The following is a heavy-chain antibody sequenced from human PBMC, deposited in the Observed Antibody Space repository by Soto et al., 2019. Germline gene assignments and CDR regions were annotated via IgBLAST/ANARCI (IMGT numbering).Heavy chain of an antibody. CDR1: GFIFASYA. D-gene: IGHD2-21*01. CDR2: ISGSAGTT. CDR3: AKNCPAYADAFDS. V-gene: IGHV3-23*01. J-gene: IGHJ3*01. Sequence: EVQLSQSGGGWVQPGGSLRLSCSASGFIFASYAMSWVRQAPGKGLEWVSVISGSAGTTDYAGSVTGRFTISRDNSKNTLYLHMNSLKGEDTAVYYCAKNCPAYADAFDSWGQGTMVTVSS.